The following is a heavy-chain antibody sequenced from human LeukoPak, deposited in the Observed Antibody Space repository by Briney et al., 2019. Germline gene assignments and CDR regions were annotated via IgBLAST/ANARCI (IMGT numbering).Heavy chain of an antibody. V-gene: IGHV1-18*01. Sequence: ASVEVSCKASGYTFTSYGISWVRQAPGQGLEWMGWISAYNGNTNYAQKLQGRVTMTTDTSTSTAYMELRSLRSDDTAVYYCARDPGYCSSTSCYRETNWFDPWGQGTLVTVSS. CDR1: GYTFTSYG. J-gene: IGHJ5*02. CDR3: ARDPGYCSSTSCYRETNWFDP. D-gene: IGHD2-2*02. CDR2: ISAYNGNT.